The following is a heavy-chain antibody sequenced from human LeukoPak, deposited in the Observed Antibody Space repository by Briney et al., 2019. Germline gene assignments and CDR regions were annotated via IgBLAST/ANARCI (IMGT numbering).Heavy chain of an antibody. CDR3: AKGYCSSTSCYFDY. CDR2: ISWNSGNI. J-gene: IGHJ4*02. Sequence: GGSLRLSCAASGFTFDDYAMHWVRQGPGKGLEWVSGISWNSGNIGYADSVKGRFTISRYNAKNSLYLQMNSLRPEDTALYYCAKGYCSSTSCYFDYWGQGTLVTVSS. D-gene: IGHD2-2*01. V-gene: IGHV3-9*01. CDR1: GFTFDDYA.